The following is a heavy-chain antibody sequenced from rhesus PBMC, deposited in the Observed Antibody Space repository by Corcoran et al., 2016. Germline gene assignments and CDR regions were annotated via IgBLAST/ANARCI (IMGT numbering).Heavy chain of an antibody. CDR3: ATTLTVTTSWYFDL. J-gene: IGHJ2*01. CDR1: GYSFTSYW. D-gene: IGHD4-23*01. CDR2: IDHSVSDT. V-gene: IGHV5-20*01. Sequence: EVQLVQSGAEVKRPGESLKISCKTSGYSFTSYWISWVRQIPGKGLEWMGAIDHSVSDTRYNPSFQGQVTISADNSISTAYLQWSRLKASDTATYYCATTLTVTTSWYFDLWGPGTPITISS.